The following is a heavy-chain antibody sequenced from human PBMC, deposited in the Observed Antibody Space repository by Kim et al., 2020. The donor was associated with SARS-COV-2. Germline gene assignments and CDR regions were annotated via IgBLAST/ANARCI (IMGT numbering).Heavy chain of an antibody. D-gene: IGHD1-7*01. J-gene: IGHJ6*02. CDR2: IYTSGST. CDR1: GGSISSYY. Sequence: SETLSLTCTVSGGSISSYYWSWIRQPAGKGLEWIGRIYTSGSTNYNPSLKSRVTMSVDTSKNQFSLKLSSVTAADTAVYYCARGRLHSYNWNYRGGYGMDVWGQGTTVTVSS. V-gene: IGHV4-4*07. CDR3: ARGRLHSYNWNYRGGYGMDV.